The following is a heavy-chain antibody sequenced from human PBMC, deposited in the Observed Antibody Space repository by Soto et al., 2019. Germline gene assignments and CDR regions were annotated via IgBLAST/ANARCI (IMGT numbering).Heavy chain of an antibody. CDR3: ARDQNYYDSSGYPGGYYYYGMDV. CDR2: ISAYNGNT. V-gene: IGHV1-18*01. J-gene: IGHJ6*02. D-gene: IGHD3-22*01. CDR1: GYTFTSYG. Sequence: ASVKVSCKASGYTFTSYGISWVRQAPGQGLEWMGWISAYNGNTNYAQKLQGRVTMTTDTSTSTAYMELRSLRSDDTAVYYCARDQNYYDSSGYPGGYYYYGMDVWGQGTTVTAP.